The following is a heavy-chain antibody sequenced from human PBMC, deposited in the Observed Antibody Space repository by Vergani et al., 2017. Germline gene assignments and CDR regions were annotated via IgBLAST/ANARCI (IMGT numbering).Heavy chain of an antibody. J-gene: IGHJ4*02. CDR1: GFTFSSYA. CDR3: ARETRDTPSSLDY. CDR2: ISGSGGST. Sequence: EVQLLESGGGLVQPGGSLRLSCAASGFTFSSYAMSWVRQAPGKGLEWVSGISGSGGSTYYADSVKGRFTISRDNSKNTLYLQMNSLRAEDTAVYYCARETRDTPSSLDYWGQGTLVTVSS. D-gene: IGHD5-24*01. V-gene: IGHV3-23*01.